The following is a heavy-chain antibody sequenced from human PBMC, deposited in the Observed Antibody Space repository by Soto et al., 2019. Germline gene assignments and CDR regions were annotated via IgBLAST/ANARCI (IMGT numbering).Heavy chain of an antibody. D-gene: IGHD3-10*01. CDR2: IYWTDDK. J-gene: IGHJ6*01. Sequence: QITLKESGPTLVKPTQTLTLTCTFSDFSLSTSGMGVRWIRQPPGKALEWLAVIYWTDDKRYSPSLKSRLTITKDTTKNQVVLTMTDMDPVDTSTYYCAHRKTSYYGSENSDYYGMDVW. CDR1: DFSLSTSGMG. V-gene: IGHV2-5*01. CDR3: AHRKTSYYGSENSDYYGMDV.